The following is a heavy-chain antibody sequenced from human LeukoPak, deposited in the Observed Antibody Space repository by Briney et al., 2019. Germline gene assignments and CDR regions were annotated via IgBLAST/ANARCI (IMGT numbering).Heavy chain of an antibody. CDR3: ARQDSSGWLFDH. Sequence: SETLSLTCAVYGGSFSGYYWTWIRQPPGKGLEWTGYVFYIGSTNYNPSLQSRVTISLETSKNQFSLRLTSVTAADTAVYYCARQDSSGWLFDHWGQGTLVTVSS. V-gene: IGHV4-59*01. J-gene: IGHJ4*02. CDR2: VFYIGST. CDR1: GGSFSGYY. D-gene: IGHD6-19*01.